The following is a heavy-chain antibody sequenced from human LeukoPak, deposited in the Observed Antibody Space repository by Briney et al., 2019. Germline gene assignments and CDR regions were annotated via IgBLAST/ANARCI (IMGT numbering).Heavy chain of an antibody. CDR3: ARAAVVPAAMLSYFDY. CDR1: GGSFSGYY. CDR2: INHSGST. Sequence: SETLSLTCAVYGGSFSGYYWSWIRQPPGKGLEWIGEINHSGSTNYNPSLKSRVTISVDTSKNQFSLKLSSVTAADTAVYYCARAAVVPAAMLSYFDYWGQGTLVTVSS. D-gene: IGHD2-2*01. V-gene: IGHV4-34*01. J-gene: IGHJ4*02.